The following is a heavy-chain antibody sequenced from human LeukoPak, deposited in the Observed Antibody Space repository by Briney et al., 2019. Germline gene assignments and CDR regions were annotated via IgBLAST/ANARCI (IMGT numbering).Heavy chain of an antibody. CDR1: GFTFSSYG. V-gene: IGHV3-53*01. J-gene: IGHJ6*04. Sequence: GGSLRLSCADSGFTFSSYGMHWVRQAPGKGLEWVSIMHSVGTTYYADSVKGRFTFSRDNSKNTLYLQMNNLRAEDTAVYYCARDGSSGRGYYYYYGMDVWGEGTTVTVSS. CDR3: ARDGSSGRGYYYYYGMDV. D-gene: IGHD1-26*01. CDR2: MHSVGTT.